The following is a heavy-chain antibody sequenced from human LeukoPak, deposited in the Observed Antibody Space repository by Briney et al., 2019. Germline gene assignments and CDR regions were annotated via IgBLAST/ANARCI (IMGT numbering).Heavy chain of an antibody. CDR2: ISYDGSNK. CDR3: AKAGSEWLVTYYFDY. V-gene: IGHV3-30*04. CDR1: GFTFSSYA. D-gene: IGHD6-19*01. Sequence: GGSLRLSCAASGFTFSSYAMHWVRQAPGKGLEWVAVISYDGSNKYYADSVKGRFTISRDNSKNTLYLQMNSLRAEDTAVYYCAKAGSEWLVTYYFDYWGQGTLVTVSS. J-gene: IGHJ4*02.